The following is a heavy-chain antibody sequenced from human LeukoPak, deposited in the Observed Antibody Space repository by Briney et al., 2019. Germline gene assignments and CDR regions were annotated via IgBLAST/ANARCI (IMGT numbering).Heavy chain of an antibody. Sequence: ASVKVSCKASGYTFTSYDINWVRQATGQGLEWMGWMNPNSGNTGYAQKFQGRVTMTRNTSISTAYMELSSLRSEDTAVYYCARVSHIVVVVAAMSYDYWGQGTLVTVSS. J-gene: IGHJ4*02. CDR2: MNPNSGNT. V-gene: IGHV1-8*01. CDR3: ARVSHIVVVVAAMSYDY. CDR1: GYTFTSYD. D-gene: IGHD2-15*01.